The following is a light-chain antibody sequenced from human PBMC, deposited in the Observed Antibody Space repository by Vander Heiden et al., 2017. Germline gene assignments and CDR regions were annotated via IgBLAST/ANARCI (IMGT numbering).Light chain of an antibody. J-gene: IGKJ3*01. Sequence: IQMTQSPSTLSASVGHRVTITCRASQSISSWLAWYQQKPGKAPKLLIYKASSLESGVPSRFSGSGSGTEFTLTISSLQPDDFATYYCQQYNSYSVTFGPGTKVDIK. CDR3: QQYNSYSVT. CDR1: QSISSW. CDR2: KAS. V-gene: IGKV1-5*03.